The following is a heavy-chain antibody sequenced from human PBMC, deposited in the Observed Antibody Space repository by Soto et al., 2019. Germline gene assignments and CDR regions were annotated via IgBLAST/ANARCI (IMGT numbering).Heavy chain of an antibody. J-gene: IGHJ3*02. CDR2: FDPEDGET. V-gene: IGHV1-24*01. Sequence: GASVKVSCKVSGYTLTELSMHWVRQAPGKGLEWMGGFDPEDGETIYAQKFQGRVTMTEDTSTDTAYMELSSLRSEDTAVYYCATESYYGDHDDAFDICGQGTMVTVSS. CDR3: ATESYYGDHDDAFDI. CDR1: GYTLTELS. D-gene: IGHD4-17*01.